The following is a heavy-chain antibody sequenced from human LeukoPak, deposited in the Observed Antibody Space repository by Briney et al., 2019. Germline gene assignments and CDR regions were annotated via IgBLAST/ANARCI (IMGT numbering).Heavy chain of an antibody. CDR1: GYSISSGYY. CDR2: IYHSGST. V-gene: IGHV4-38-2*02. CDR3: AGVRGGNCSGGSCYFLAYCGGDCWFDY. Sequence: SETLSLTCTVSGYSISSGYYWGWIRQPPGKGLEWIGSIYHSGSTYYNPSLKSRVTISVDTSKNQFSLKLSSVTAADTAVYYCAGVRGGNCSGGSCYFLAYCGGDCWFDYWGQGTLVTVSS. J-gene: IGHJ4*02. D-gene: IGHD2-15*01.